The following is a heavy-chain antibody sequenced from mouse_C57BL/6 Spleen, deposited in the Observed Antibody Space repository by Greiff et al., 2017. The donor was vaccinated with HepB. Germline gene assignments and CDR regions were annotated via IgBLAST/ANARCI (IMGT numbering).Heavy chain of an antibody. J-gene: IGHJ4*01. CDR3: AASTVGGAMDY. V-gene: IGHV1-81*01. CDR1: GYTFTSYG. Sequence: QVTLKVSGAELARPGASVKLSCKASGYTFTSYGISWVKQRTGQGLEWIGEIYPRSGNTYYNEKFKGKATLTADKSSSTAYMELRSLTSEDSAVYFCAASTVGGAMDYWGQGTSVTVSS. D-gene: IGHD1-1*01. CDR2: IYPRSGNT.